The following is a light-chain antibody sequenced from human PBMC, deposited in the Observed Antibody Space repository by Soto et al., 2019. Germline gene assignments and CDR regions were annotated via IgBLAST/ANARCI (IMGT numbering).Light chain of an antibody. V-gene: IGKV3-15*01. CDR3: QQYKNWLTWT. CDR2: HAS. CDR1: QSVSSD. J-gene: IGKJ1*01. Sequence: EIVMTQSPAALSVSPGERATLSCRASQSVSSDLAWYQQKPGQSPRLLIYHASARATGVPARFSGSGSGTEFTLTISSLQSEDFAVYYCQQYKNWLTWTFGQGTKVDI.